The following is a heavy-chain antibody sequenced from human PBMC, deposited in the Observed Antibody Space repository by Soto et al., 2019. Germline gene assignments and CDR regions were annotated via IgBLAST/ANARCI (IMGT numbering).Heavy chain of an antibody. V-gene: IGHV1-18*01. CDR3: ARDLDYGDYYYYGMDV. Sequence: QVQLVQSGAEVKKPGASVKVSCKASGYTFTSYGISWVRQTPGQGLEWMGWISAYNGNTNYAQKLQGRVTMTTDTSTSTAYMELRSLRSDDTAVYYCARDLDYGDYYYYGMDVWGQGTTVTVSS. CDR2: ISAYNGNT. CDR1: GYTFTSYG. D-gene: IGHD4-17*01. J-gene: IGHJ6*02.